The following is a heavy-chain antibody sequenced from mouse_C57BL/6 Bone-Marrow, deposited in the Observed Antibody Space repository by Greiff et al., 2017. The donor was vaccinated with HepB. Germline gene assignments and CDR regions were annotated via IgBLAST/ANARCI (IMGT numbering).Heavy chain of an antibody. CDR1: GFNIKDDY. Sequence: EVQLQQSGAELVRPGASVKLSCTASGFNIKDDYMHWVKQRPEQGLEWIGWIDTETGDTEYASKFQGKGTITTDTSSNTAYRQLSSLTSEDTAGYYCTARGLRLFAYWGQGTLVTVSA. V-gene: IGHV14-4*01. J-gene: IGHJ3*01. CDR3: TARGLRLFAY. CDR2: IDTETGDT. D-gene: IGHD2-4*01.